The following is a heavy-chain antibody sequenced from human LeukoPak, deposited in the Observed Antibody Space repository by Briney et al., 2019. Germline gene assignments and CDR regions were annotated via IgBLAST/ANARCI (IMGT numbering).Heavy chain of an antibody. CDR2: IHSSGNYI. CDR1: ASGDDFTCHS. Sequence: GGSLRLSCRASASGDDFTCHSMNWVRQAPGKGLEWISYIHSSGNYIFDAASVKGRFTVSRDNARNSLYLQMNSLRVEDTAMYYCAREWNSRATFDYWGQGTLVTVSS. V-gene: IGHV3-21*05. D-gene: IGHD1-1*01. CDR3: AREWNSRATFDY. J-gene: IGHJ4*02.